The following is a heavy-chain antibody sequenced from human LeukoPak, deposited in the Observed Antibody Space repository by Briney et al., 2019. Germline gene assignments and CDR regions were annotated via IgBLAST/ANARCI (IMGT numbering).Heavy chain of an antibody. D-gene: IGHD3-10*01. CDR3: ARTHYYGSGSYYSPPGY. J-gene: IGHJ4*02. V-gene: IGHV1-46*01. CDR2: INPSGGST. CDR1: GYTFTSYY. Sequence: ASVKVSCKASGYTFTSYYMHWVRQAPGQGLEWMGIINPSGGSTSYAQTFQGRVTMTRDTSTSTVYMELSSLRSEDTAVYYCARTHYYGSGSYYSPPGYWGQGTLVTVSS.